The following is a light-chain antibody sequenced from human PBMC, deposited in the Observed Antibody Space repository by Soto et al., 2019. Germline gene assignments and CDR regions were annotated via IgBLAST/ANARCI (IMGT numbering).Light chain of an antibody. V-gene: IGLV1-44*01. J-gene: IGLJ1*01. Sequence: QSVLTQPPSASGTPGQRVTISCSGSSSNIGSNTVNWYQQLPGTAPKLLIHANNQRPSGVPDRFSGSKSGTSASLAISWLQSEEADYYCGAWDDSLNGYVFGTGTKLTVL. CDR1: SSNIGSNT. CDR3: GAWDDSLNGYV. CDR2: ANN.